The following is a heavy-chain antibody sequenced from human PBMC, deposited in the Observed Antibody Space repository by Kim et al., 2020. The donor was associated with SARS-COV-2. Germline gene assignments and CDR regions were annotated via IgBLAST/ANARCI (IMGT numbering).Heavy chain of an antibody. V-gene: IGHV4-39*01. Sequence: SETLSLTCTVSGGSISSTSYYWGWIRQPPGKGLEWIGSLYYSGSTYSNPSLKSRVTISVDTSKNQFSLKLSSVTAADTAVYYCARRGYYDSSGYHYDWY. CDR2: LYYSGST. D-gene: IGHD3-22*01. CDR3: ARRGYYDSSGYHYDWY. CDR1: GGSISSTSYY. J-gene: IGHJ2*01.